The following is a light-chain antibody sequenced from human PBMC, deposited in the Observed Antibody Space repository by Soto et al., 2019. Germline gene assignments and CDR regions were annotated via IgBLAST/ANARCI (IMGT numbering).Light chain of an antibody. CDR3: TSYTTASTLV. CDR1: SSDVGAYNY. CDR2: DVS. V-gene: IGLV2-14*03. J-gene: IGLJ1*01. Sequence: QSVLTQPASVSGSPGQSITISCTGTSSDVGAYNYVSWYQQHPGKAPQLMIYDVSNRPSGVSNRFSGSKSGNMASLTISGLQAEDEADYYCTSYTTASTLVFGTGTKLTVL.